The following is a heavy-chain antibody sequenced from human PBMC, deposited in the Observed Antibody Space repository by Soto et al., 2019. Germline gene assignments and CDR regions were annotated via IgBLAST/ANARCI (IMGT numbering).Heavy chain of an antibody. CDR3: SRVAPSGGSVPRFDP. V-gene: IGHV1-3*01. CDR1: GYTFTAYN. D-gene: IGHD3-10*01. J-gene: IGHJ5*02. CDR2: INAGNGNT. Sequence: QVQLVQSGAEVKEPGASVRVSCKAFGYTFTAYNIHWLRQAPGPGLEWMGWINAGNGNTRSSRKFQGRVNITRDPSGATGYLEVDSLRSEDPAIYYWSRVAPSGGSVPRFDPWGQGTLLTVSS.